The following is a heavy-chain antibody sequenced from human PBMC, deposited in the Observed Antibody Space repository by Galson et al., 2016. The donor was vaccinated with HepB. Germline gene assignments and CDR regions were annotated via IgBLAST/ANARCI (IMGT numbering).Heavy chain of an antibody. CDR1: GYSLTDYY. D-gene: IGHD4-11*01. J-gene: IGHJ4*02. CDR3: AKESTAQPGALDI. Sequence: SVKVSCKASGYSLTDYYLHWVRQAPGQGLEWMGRMNPTSGGTKFADNFHDRVTLTRDTSTNTAYMELTRVTSDDTGVYYCAKESTAQPGALDIWGRGTLVTVSS. CDR2: MNPTSGGT. V-gene: IGHV1-2*05.